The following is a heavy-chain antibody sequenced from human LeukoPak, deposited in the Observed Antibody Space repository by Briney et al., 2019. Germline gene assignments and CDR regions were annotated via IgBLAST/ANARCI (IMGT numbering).Heavy chain of an antibody. Sequence: PGGSLRLSCAASVYTVSINYMNWVRQAPGKGLEWVSVIYSGGDTYYADSVKGRFTISRDNSKNTLYLQMNSLRAEDTAVYYCAKSKWFEELSHFDYWGQGTLVTVSS. CDR1: VYTVSINY. CDR3: AKSKWFEELSHFDY. J-gene: IGHJ4*02. D-gene: IGHD3-10*01. CDR2: IYSGGDT. V-gene: IGHV3-53*05.